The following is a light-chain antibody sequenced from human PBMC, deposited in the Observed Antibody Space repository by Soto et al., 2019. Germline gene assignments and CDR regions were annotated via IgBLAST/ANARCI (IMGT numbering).Light chain of an antibody. Sequence: QSALTQPASVSGSPGQSITISCAGTMRDIGAYNLVSWYQHHPGKAPKVMIYEVTNRPSGVSDRFSGSKSGNTASLTISGLQAEDEADYYCCSYTSSRTYVFGTGTKVTVL. V-gene: IGLV2-14*01. CDR2: EVT. CDR3: CSYTSSRTYV. J-gene: IGLJ1*01. CDR1: MRDIGAYNL.